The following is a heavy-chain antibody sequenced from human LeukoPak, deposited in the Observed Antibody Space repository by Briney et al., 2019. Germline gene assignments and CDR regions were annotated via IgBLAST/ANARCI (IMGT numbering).Heavy chain of an antibody. CDR1: GGSISSGGYY. CDR3: ARSIAAADANWFDT. J-gene: IGHJ5*02. CDR2: IYYSAST. D-gene: IGHD6-13*01. Sequence: SETLSLTCTVSGGSISSGGYYWSWIRQHPGKGLEWIVYIYYSASTYYHPSLKIPVTISVDTSKNQLSMKMSSVTAAETAVYYCARSIAAADANWFDTSGPGALVTVSP. V-gene: IGHV4-31*01.